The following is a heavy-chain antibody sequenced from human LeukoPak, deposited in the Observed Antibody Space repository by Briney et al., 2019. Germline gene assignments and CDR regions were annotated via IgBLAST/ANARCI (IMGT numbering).Heavy chain of an antibody. CDR1: GFTFSTYS. CDR3: VNPGWYYDSSGYSYYYGMDV. D-gene: IGHD3-22*01. J-gene: IGHJ6*02. CDR2: ISSSSSTI. V-gene: IGHV3-48*01. Sequence: GGSLRLSCAVSGFTFSTYSMNWVRQAPGKGLEWVSYISSSSSTIYYADSVKGRFTISRDNAKNTLYLQMSSLRPDDTAVYYCVNPGWYYDSSGYSYYYGMDVWGQGTTVTVSS.